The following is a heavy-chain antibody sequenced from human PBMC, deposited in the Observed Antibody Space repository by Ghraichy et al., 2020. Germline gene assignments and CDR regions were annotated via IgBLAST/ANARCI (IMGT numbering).Heavy chain of an antibody. J-gene: IGHJ5*02. D-gene: IGHD3-10*01. Sequence: GGSLRLSCAASGFTFSSYWMRWVRQAPGKGLEWVANIKQDGSEKYYVDSVKGRFTISRDNAKNSLYLQMNSLRAEDTAVYYCAREGLWFGDSRWFDPWGQGTLVTVSS. CDR2: IKQDGSEK. V-gene: IGHV3-7*01. CDR3: AREGLWFGDSRWFDP. CDR1: GFTFSSYW.